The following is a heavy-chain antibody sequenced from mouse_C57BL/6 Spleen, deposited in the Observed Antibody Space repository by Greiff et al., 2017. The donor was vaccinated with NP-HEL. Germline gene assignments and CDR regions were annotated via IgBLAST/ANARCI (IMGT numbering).Heavy chain of an antibody. J-gene: IGHJ2*01. CDR1: GYAFSSSW. Sequence: VQLQESGPELVKPGASVKISCKASGYAFSSSWMNWVKQRPGKGLEWIGRIYPGDGDTNYNGKFKGKATLTADKSSSTAYMQLSSLTSEDSAVYFCARFTTVVATEFDYWGQGTTLTVSS. V-gene: IGHV1-82*01. D-gene: IGHD1-1*01. CDR2: IYPGDGDT. CDR3: ARFTTVVATEFDY.